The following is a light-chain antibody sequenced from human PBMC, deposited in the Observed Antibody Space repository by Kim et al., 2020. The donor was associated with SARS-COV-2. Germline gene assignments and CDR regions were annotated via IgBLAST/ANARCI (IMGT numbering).Light chain of an antibody. CDR1: QSIINW. CDR3: QQYNSNFPWT. V-gene: IGKV1-5*03. J-gene: IGKJ1*01. Sequence: GDTRTLTCRASQSIINWLGGYQQKPGKAPKLLIYKASTLEDGVPSRFSGSGSGTEFTLTIRSLQPDDFGTYYCQQYNSNFPWTFGQGTKVDIK. CDR2: KAS.